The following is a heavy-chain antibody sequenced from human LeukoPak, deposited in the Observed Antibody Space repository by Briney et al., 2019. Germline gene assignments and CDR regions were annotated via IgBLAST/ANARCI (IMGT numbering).Heavy chain of an antibody. CDR2: IKQNGRDT. J-gene: IGHJ4*02. D-gene: IGHD6-19*01. CDR1: GFTFSSYG. CDR3: VRDPHEGGNGWYYFDF. Sequence: GGSLRLSCAASGFTFSSYGMHWVRQTPGKGLEWVANIKQNGRDTYYVDSVKGRFIISRDNVKNSLYLHLNSLRAEDTAVYYCVRDPHEGGNGWYYFDFWGQGTLVTVSS. V-gene: IGHV3-7*03.